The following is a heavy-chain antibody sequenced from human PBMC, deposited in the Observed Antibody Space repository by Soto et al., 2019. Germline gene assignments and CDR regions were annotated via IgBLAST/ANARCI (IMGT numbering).Heavy chain of an antibody. J-gene: IGHJ4*02. Sequence: ASVKVSCKASGYTFTISAMHWVRQARGQRLEWIGWITPNSGGTKYPQKFQGRVTMTRDTSTTTTYMALSRLRSDDTAMYYCAGDLPTWRERVLFDYWGQGTLVTVSS. D-gene: IGHD1-26*01. CDR2: ITPNSGGT. V-gene: IGHV1-2*02. CDR1: GYTFTISA. CDR3: AGDLPTWRERVLFDY.